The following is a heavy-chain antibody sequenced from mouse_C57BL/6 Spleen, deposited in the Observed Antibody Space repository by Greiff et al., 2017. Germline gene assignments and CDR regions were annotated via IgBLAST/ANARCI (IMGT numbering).Heavy chain of an antibody. CDR1: GYTFTSYW. CDR2: INPSDSST. CDR3: ARVLTGFDY. V-gene: IGHV1-50*01. J-gene: IGHJ2*01. Sequence: VQLQQSGAELVKPGASVKLSCKASGYTFTSYWMQWVKQRPGQGLEWIGEINPSDSSTNYNQKFKGKATLTVDKSSSTAYMQVSSLTSEYAAVYYCARVLTGFDYWGQGTTLTVSS. D-gene: IGHD4-1*01.